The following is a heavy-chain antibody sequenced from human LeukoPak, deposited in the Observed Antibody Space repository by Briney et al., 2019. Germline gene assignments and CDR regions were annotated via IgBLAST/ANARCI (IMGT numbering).Heavy chain of an antibody. CDR3: ARDQGYSYGTHYGMDV. CDR2: IIPIFGTA. D-gene: IGHD5-18*01. CDR1: GGTFSSYA. Sequence: ASVKVSCKASGGTFSSYAISWVRQAPGQGLEWMGGIIPIFGTANYAQKFQGRVTITADESTSTAYMELSSLRSEDTAVYYCARDQGYSYGTHYGMDVWGQGTTVTVSS. V-gene: IGHV1-69*13. J-gene: IGHJ6*02.